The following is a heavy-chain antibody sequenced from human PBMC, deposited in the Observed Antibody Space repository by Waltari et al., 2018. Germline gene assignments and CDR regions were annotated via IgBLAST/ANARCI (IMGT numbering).Heavy chain of an antibody. V-gene: IGHV4-38-2*01. D-gene: IGHD6-19*01. CDR2: IYQSGDT. CDR3: ARVADSSGLGYYNHYFMDV. CDR1: GYSMRSGYY. Sequence: QVQLQESGPGLVKPSETLSLTCGVSGYSMRSGYYWAWIRQPPGKGLEWIGSIYQSGDTYYNPSPQSRVTISLDTSKNQFSLILKSLTATATAVYFCARVADSSGLGYYNHYFMDVWGKGAPVTVSS. J-gene: IGHJ6*03.